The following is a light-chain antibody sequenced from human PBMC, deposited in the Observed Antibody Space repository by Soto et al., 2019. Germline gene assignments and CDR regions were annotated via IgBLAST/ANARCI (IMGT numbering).Light chain of an antibody. Sequence: DIVLTQSPATLSLSPGERATLSCRASQSLSNNYLAWYQKKPGQSPRLLIYGASTRATGIPDRFSGSGSGTNVSLPITRLEPEDFAVYYCQNYGGSFPWTFGQGTKV. CDR1: QSLSNNY. CDR2: GAS. V-gene: IGKV3-20*01. J-gene: IGKJ1*01. CDR3: QNYGGSFPWT.